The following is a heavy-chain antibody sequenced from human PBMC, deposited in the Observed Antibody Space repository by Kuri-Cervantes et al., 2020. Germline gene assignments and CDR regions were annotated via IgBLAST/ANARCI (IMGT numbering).Heavy chain of an antibody. D-gene: IGHD3-3*01. CDR3: AKLKGRFLEWLLDMDV. CDR1: GFTFSSYW. J-gene: IGHJ6*03. V-gene: IGHV3-7*03. CDR2: IKQDGSEK. Sequence: GESLKISCAASGFTFSSYWMSWVRQAPGKGLEWVANIKQDGSEKYYVDSVKGRFTISRDNAKNSLYLQMNSLRAEDTALYYCAKLKGRFLEWLLDMDVWGKGTTVTVSS.